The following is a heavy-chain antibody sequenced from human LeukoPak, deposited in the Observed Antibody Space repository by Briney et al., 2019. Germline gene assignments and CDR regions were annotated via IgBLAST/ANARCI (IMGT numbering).Heavy chain of an antibody. Sequence: GASVKVSCKASGYTFTSYYMHWVRQAPGQGLEWTGIINPSGGSTSYAQKFQGRVTMTRGTSTSTVYMELSSLRSEDTAVYYCAREGMYYYDSSGYPDYWGQGTLVTVSS. CDR2: INPSGGST. D-gene: IGHD3-22*01. CDR3: AREGMYYYDSSGYPDY. V-gene: IGHV1-46*01. J-gene: IGHJ4*02. CDR1: GYTFTSYY.